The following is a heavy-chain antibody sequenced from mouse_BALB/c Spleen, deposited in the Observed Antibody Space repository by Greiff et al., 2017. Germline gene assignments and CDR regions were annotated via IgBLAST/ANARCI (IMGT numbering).Heavy chain of an antibody. CDR2: ISPYYGNT. Sequence: VQLQQSGPELVRPGVSVKISCKGSGYTFTDYAMHWVKQSHAKSLEWIGVISPYYGNTNYNQKFKGKATMTVDKSSSTAYMELASLTSEDSAIYYCARGYYGGSPAWFAYWGQGTLVTVSA. CDR3: ARGYYGGSPAWFAY. D-gene: IGHD1-1*01. J-gene: IGHJ3*01. V-gene: IGHV1S137*01. CDR1: GYTFTDYA.